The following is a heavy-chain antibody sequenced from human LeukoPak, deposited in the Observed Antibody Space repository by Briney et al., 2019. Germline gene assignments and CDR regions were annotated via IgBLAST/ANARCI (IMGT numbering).Heavy chain of an antibody. D-gene: IGHD3-22*01. Sequence: SETLSLTCTVSGGSISSHYWSWIRQPPGKGLEWIGYIYYSGSTNYNPSLKSRVTISVDTSKNQFSLKLSSVTAADTAVYCCARTNYYDSSGYRYYYYYYYMDVWGKGTTVTVSS. CDR3: ARTNYYDSSGYRYYYYYYYMDV. J-gene: IGHJ6*03. CDR2: IYYSGST. V-gene: IGHV4-59*11. CDR1: GGSISSHY.